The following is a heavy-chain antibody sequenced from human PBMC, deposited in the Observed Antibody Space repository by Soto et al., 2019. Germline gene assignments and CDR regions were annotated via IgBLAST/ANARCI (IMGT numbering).Heavy chain of an antibody. CDR1: GFSVSGSY. Sequence: DVQVVESGGGLVQPGGSLRLSCSVSGFSVSGSYMCWVRQAPGKGLEWVSGVYSGGNAYYADSVKGRFTISRDNSRNTVFLQRISLRVEDTAVYYCARSKVDWGQGTLVTVSS. CDR3: ARSKVD. V-gene: IGHV3-66*01. CDR2: VYSGGNA. D-gene: IGHD4-4*01. J-gene: IGHJ4*02.